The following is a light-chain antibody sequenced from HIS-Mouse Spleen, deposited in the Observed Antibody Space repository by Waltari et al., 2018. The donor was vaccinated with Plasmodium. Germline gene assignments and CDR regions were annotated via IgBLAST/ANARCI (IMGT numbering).Light chain of an antibody. Sequence: IKITHSPSSLSDSVGERVTSTCPAMRDISNYLNCYQPKPGKAPKLLIYDASNLETGVPSRFSGSGSGTDFTFTISSLQPEDIATYYCQQYDNLPPLFTFGPGTKVDIK. V-gene: IGKV1-33*01. CDR3: QQYDNLPPLFT. CDR1: RDISNY. CDR2: DAS. J-gene: IGKJ3*01.